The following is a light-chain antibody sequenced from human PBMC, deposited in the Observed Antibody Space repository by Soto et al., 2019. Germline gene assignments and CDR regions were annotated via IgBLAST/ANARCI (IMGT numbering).Light chain of an antibody. Sequence: DIQMTHSPSSLSASVGDRVSITCQASQHITNYLSWYQQKPGKAPKLLIYDASNLEVGVPSRFSGRGSGTDFTLTISSLQPEDIATYFCQQSDDLPLTFGGGTKVDIK. CDR2: DAS. CDR1: QHITNY. J-gene: IGKJ4*01. V-gene: IGKV1-33*01. CDR3: QQSDDLPLT.